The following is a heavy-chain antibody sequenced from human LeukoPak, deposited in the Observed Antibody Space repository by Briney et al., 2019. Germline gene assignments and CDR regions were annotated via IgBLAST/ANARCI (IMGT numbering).Heavy chain of an antibody. J-gene: IGHJ6*02. D-gene: IGHD4-23*01. V-gene: IGHV4-59*01. CDR1: GGSISSYY. Sequence: SETLSLTRTVSGGSISSYYWSWIRQPPGKGLEWIGYIHYSGSTNYNPSLKSRVTISVDTSKNQLSLKLTSMTAADTAVYYCARELGATVVNYGMDVWGQGTTVTVSS. CDR2: IHYSGST. CDR3: ARELGATVVNYGMDV.